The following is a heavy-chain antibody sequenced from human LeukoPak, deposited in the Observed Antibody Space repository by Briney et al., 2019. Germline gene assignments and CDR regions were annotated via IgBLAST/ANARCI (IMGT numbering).Heavy chain of an antibody. V-gene: IGHV3-21*01. Sequence: PGGSLRLSCAASGFTFSSYSMNWVRQAPGKGLEWVSSISSSSSYIYYADSVKGQFTISRDDAKNSLYLQMNSLRAEDTAIYYCAKVPRQHDNWFDPWGQGTLVTVSS. D-gene: IGHD3-9*01. J-gene: IGHJ5*02. CDR2: ISSSSSYI. CDR3: AKVPRQHDNWFDP. CDR1: GFTFSSYS.